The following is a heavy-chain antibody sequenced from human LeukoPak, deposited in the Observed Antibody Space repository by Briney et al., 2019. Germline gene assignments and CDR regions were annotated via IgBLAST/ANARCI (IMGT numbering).Heavy chain of an antibody. V-gene: IGHV3-53*01. D-gene: IGHD3-9*01. CDR3: ARGLRYFDWVD. Sequence: GGSLRLSCAASGFTVSSNYMSWVRQAPGKGLEWVSVIYSGGDTFYADSVKGRFTISRDNSKTMLYPQMNSLRAEDTAVYYCARGLRYFDWVDWGQGTLVTVSS. J-gene: IGHJ4*02. CDR2: IYSGGDT. CDR1: GFTVSSNY.